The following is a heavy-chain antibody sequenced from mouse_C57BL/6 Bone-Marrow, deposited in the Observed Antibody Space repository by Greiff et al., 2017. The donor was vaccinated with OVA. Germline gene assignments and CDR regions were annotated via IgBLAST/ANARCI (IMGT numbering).Heavy chain of an antibody. Sequence: QVQLQQPGAELVKPGASVKLSCKASGYTFTSYWMQWVKQRPGQGLEWIGEIDPSDSYTNYNQKFKGKATLTVDPASSTAYMQLSSLTSEDSAVYYCARDGTLDISGCYWGQGTTLTVSS. J-gene: IGHJ2*01. CDR2: IDPSDSYT. V-gene: IGHV1-50*01. D-gene: IGHD3-2*02. CDR3: ARDGTLDISGCY. CDR1: GYTFTSYW.